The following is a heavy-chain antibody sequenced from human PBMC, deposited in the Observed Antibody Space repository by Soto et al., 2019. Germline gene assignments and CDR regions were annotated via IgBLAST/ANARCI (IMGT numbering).Heavy chain of an antibody. V-gene: IGHV1-69*02. J-gene: IGHJ5*02. CDR1: GGTFSSYT. D-gene: IGHD1-1*01. CDR3: ARGPGIKGTTGWFDP. Sequence: QVQLVQSGAEVKKPGSSVKVSCKASGGTFSSYTISWVRQAPGQGLEWMGRIIPILGIANYAQKFQGRVTITADKSTSKADEGVSSLRAEDRAVYYGARGPGIKGTTGWFDPWGQGTLVTGSS. CDR2: IIPILGIA.